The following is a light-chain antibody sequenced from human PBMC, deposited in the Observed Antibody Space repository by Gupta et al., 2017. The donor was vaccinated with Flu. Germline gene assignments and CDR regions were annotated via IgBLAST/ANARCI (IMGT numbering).Light chain of an antibody. CDR2: AAS. CDR3: QQSYSTPRT. J-gene: IGKJ3*01. V-gene: IGKV1-39*01. Sequence: IQMTQSPPSLSASVGDRVTITCRGSQSISSYLNWYQQKPGKAPNLLIFAASSLQSGVPSRFSGSGSGTYFTLTISSLQPEDFATYYCQQSYSTPRTFGPGTKVDIK. CDR1: QSISSY.